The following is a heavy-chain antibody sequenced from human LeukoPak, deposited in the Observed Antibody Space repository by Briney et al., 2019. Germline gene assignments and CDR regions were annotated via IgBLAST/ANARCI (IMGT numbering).Heavy chain of an antibody. J-gene: IGHJ5*02. CDR1: GGSISSSSYY. V-gene: IGHV4-39*07. D-gene: IGHD6-19*01. CDR3: ARGYAWIAVAGRVNWFDP. Sequence: PSETLSLTCTVSGGSISSSSYYWGWIRQPPGKGLEWIGSIYYSGSTYYNPSLKSRVTISVDTSKNQFSLKLSSVTAADTAVYYCARGYAWIAVAGRVNWFDPWGQGTLVTVSS. CDR2: IYYSGST.